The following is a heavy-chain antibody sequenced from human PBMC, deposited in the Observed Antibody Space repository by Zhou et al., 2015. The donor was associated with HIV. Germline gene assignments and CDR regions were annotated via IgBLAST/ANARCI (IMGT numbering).Heavy chain of an antibody. CDR1: GYTFNDYG. J-gene: IGHJ6*02. Sequence: QVQLVQSGGDVKKPGASVKVSCKASGYTFNDYGISWVRQAPGQGLEWMGWVNPYIGSTNYAQKVQGRVSMTTDTSTRTAYMELRSLRSDDTAVYYCARDIYYGMDVWGQGTTVTVSS. CDR2: VNPYIGST. V-gene: IGHV1-18*01. CDR3: ARDIYYGMDV.